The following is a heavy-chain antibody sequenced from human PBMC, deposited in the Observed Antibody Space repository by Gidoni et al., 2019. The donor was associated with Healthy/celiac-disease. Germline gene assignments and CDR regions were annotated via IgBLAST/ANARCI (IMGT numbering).Heavy chain of an antibody. Sequence: QVQLVQSGAEVKKPGASVKVSCKASGYTFTGYYRHWVRQAPGQGLEWMGWINPNSGGTNYAQKFQGRVTMTRDTSISTAYMELSRLRSDDTAVYYCATLEGAVFWSGYLGAFDIWGQGTMVTVSS. CDR3: ATLEGAVFWSGYLGAFDI. CDR1: GYTFTGYY. CDR2: INPNSGGT. D-gene: IGHD3-3*01. J-gene: IGHJ3*02. V-gene: IGHV1-2*02.